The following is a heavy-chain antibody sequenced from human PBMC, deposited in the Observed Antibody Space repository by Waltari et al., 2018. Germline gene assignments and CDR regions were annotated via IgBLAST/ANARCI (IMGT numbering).Heavy chain of an antibody. J-gene: IGHJ3*02. CDR3: AKDSYSGSGSYTWGTFDI. D-gene: IGHD3-10*01. CDR2: ISVIGVTT. V-gene: IGHV3-23*04. Sequence: EVQLVDSGGGMVQPGGSLRLSCAASGFTFSSYAMSWVRQAPGKGLEWVSGISVIGVTTSHADSVKGRFSISRDNSKNTMYLQMNSLRAEDTAVYYCAKDSYSGSGSYTWGTFDIWGQGTMVTVSS. CDR1: GFTFSSYA.